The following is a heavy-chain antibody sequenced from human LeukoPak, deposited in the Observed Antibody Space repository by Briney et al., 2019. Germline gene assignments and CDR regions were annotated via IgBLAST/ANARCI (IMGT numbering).Heavy chain of an antibody. D-gene: IGHD5-12*01. V-gene: IGHV1-8*01. CDR1: GYSFMDYD. Sequence: ASVKVSCEASGYSFMDYDISWVRQATGQGLEWMGWMNPKSGNTGYAEKFQGRVAMTRDTSVGTAYMELSSLRSEDTAVYYCARNSGLADCWGQGTLVTVSS. CDR2: MNPKSGNT. CDR3: ARNSGLADC. J-gene: IGHJ4*02.